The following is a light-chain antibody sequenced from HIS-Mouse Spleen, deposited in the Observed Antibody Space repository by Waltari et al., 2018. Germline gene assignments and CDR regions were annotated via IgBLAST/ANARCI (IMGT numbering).Light chain of an antibody. CDR2: DDS. Sequence: SYVLTQPPSVSVAPGKTARITCGGNNIGSKSVHWYQQKPGQAPVLVVYDDSERPSGSPGRFSGSNSGNTATLTISRVEAGDEADYYCKVWDSSSDHVVFGGGTKLTVL. J-gene: IGLJ2*01. CDR3: KVWDSSSDHVV. CDR1: NIGSKS. V-gene: IGLV3-21*03.